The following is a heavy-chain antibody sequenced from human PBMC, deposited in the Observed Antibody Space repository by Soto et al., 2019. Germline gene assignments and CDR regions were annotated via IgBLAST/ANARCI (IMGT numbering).Heavy chain of an antibody. Sequence: GSLRLSCEASGFSFGSYSMNWVRQAPGKGLEWVSFISGRGTTTYYADSVRGRFTVSRDNAKNSLSLEVNSLRDEDTAVYYCARLGYCSSATCKYYFHYYGMDVWGQGTTVTVSS. CDR1: GFSFGSYS. V-gene: IGHV3-48*02. J-gene: IGHJ6*02. CDR2: ISGRGTTT. D-gene: IGHD2-2*01. CDR3: ARLGYCSSATCKYYFHYYGMDV.